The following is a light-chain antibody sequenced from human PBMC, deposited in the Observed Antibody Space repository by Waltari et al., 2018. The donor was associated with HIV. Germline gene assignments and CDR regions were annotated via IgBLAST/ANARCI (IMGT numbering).Light chain of an antibody. CDR3: MQALLSPT. J-gene: IGKJ1*01. V-gene: IGKV2-28*01. CDR2: LAS. CDR1: QSLLHSNGYNY. Sequence: DIVMTQSPLSLSVTPGAPASISCRSSQSLLHSNGYNYLYWYLQKPGQSPLLRIYLASNRASGVPDRFSGSGSGTDFTLRISRVEAEDVGVYFCMQALLSPTFGQGTKVEI.